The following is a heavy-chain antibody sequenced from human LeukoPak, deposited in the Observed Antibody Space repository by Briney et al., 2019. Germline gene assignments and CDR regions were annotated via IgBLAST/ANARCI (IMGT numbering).Heavy chain of an antibody. D-gene: IGHD4-17*01. J-gene: IGHJ4*02. Sequence: GASVKVSCKASGYTFTSYYMHWVRQAPGQGLEWMGIINPSGGSTSYAQKFQGRVTMTRDTSTSTVYMELSSLRSEDTAVYYCARDWGDYGDYVGIDYWGQGTLVTVSS. CDR2: INPSGGST. CDR3: ARDWGDYGDYVGIDY. V-gene: IGHV1-46*01. CDR1: GYTFTSYY.